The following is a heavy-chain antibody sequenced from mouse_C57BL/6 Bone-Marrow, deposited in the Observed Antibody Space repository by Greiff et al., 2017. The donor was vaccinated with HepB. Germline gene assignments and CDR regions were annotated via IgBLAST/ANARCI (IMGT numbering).Heavy chain of an antibody. CDR2: ISDGSSYT. CDR1: GFTFSSYA. D-gene: IGHD1-1*01. Sequence: DVQLVESGGGLVKPGGSLKLSCAASGFTFSSYAMSWVRQTPEKRLEWVATISDGSSYTYYPDNVKGRFTISRDNAKNNLYLQMSHLKSEDTAMYYCARAPYYYGSSPYWYFDVWGTGTTVTVSS. J-gene: IGHJ1*03. CDR3: ARAPYYYGSSPYWYFDV. V-gene: IGHV5-4*01.